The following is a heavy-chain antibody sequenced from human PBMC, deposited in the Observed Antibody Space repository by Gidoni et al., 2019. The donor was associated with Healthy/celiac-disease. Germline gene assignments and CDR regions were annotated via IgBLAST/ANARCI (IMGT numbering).Heavy chain of an antibody. J-gene: IGHJ5*02. CDR2: IYYRGST. CDR1: GGPISRYY. V-gene: IGHV4-59*01. CDR3: ARWGCSSTSCPRNWFDP. Sequence: QVQLQESGPGLVKPSETLSVPCTGSGGPISRYYWSSIRQPPGKGLDWIGYIYYRGSTNYSPSLKSRVTISVDTSKNQFSLKLSSVTAAATAVYYCARWGCSSTSCPRNWFDPWGQGTLVTVSS. D-gene: IGHD2-2*01.